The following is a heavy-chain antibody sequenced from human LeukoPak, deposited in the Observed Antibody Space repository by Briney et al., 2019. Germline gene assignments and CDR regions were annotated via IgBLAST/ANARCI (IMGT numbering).Heavy chain of an antibody. CDR1: GYTFTSYA. V-gene: IGHV1-18*01. D-gene: IGHD3-10*01. CDR2: ISTYNGNT. Sequence: ASVKVSCKASGYTFTSYAFSWVRQAPGQGLEWMGWISTYNGNTNYAQRLQGRVTMTTDTSTSTAYMELRSLRSDDTAVYYCARLSRYGSGSDVWGKGTTVTVSS. J-gene: IGHJ6*04. CDR3: ARLSRYGSGSDV.